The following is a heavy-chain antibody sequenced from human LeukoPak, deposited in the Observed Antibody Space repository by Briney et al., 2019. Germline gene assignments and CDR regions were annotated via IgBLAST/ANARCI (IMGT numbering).Heavy chain of an antibody. J-gene: IGHJ5*02. D-gene: IGHD3-3*01. CDR2: IYTSGST. CDR3: ARDRTQNYDFWSGYYLNWFDP. V-gene: IGHV4-61*02. CDR1: GGSISSGSYY. Sequence: SETLSLTCTVSGGSISSGSYYWCWIRQPAGKGLEWIGRIYTSGSTNYNPSLKSRVTISVDTSKNQFSLKLSSVTAADTAVYYCARDRTQNYDFWSGYYLNWFDPWGQGTLVTVSS.